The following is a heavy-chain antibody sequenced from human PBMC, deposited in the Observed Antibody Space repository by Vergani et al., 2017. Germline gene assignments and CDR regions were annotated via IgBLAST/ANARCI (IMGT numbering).Heavy chain of an antibody. D-gene: IGHD3-22*01. CDR3: ARHYRGDGSSGQGWFDP. CDR2: IYHSGST. V-gene: IGHV4-4*02. J-gene: IGHJ5*02. CDR1: GGPISSSNW. Sequence: QVQLQESGPGLVKPSGTPSLTCAVSGGPISSSNWWRWVRQPPGKGLEWIGEIYHSGSTNYNPSLKSRVTISVDKSKSQFSLKLSSVTAADTAVYYCARHYRGDGSSGQGWFDPWGQGTLVTVSS.